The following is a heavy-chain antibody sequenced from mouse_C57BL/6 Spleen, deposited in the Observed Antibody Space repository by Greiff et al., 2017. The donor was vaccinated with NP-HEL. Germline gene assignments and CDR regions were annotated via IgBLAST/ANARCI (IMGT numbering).Heavy chain of an antibody. Sequence: EVQVVESGGGLVKPGGSLKLSCAASGFTFSDYGMHWVRQAPEKGLEWVAYISSGSSTIYYADTVKGRFTISRDNAKNTLFLQMTSLRSEDTAMYYCARSPYYYGSSYGWYFDVWGTGTTVTVSS. CDR3: ARSPYYYGSSYGWYFDV. J-gene: IGHJ1*03. CDR2: ISSGSSTI. V-gene: IGHV5-17*01. D-gene: IGHD1-1*01. CDR1: GFTFSDYG.